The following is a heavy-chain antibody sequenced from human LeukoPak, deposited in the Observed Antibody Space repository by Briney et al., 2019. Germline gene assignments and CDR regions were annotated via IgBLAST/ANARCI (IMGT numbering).Heavy chain of an antibody. J-gene: IGHJ3*02. V-gene: IGHV3-21*01. D-gene: IGHD2-15*01. CDR3: AREGYCSGGSCYDAFDI. Sequence: GGSLRLSCAASGFTFSSYAMSWVRQAPGKGLEWVSSISGSSSYIYYADSMKGRFTISRDNAKNSLYLQMNSLRAEDTAVYYCAREGYCSGGSCYDAFDIWGQGTMVTVSS. CDR1: GFTFSSYA. CDR2: ISGSSSYI.